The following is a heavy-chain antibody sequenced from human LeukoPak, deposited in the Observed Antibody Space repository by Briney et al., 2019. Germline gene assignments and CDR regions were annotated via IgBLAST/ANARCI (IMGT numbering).Heavy chain of an antibody. CDR3: ARDSPGSGFDY. V-gene: IGHV3-66*01. J-gene: IGHJ4*02. CDR2: IYSGGST. D-gene: IGHD3-10*01. Sequence: PGGSLRLSCAASGFTLSTNYMTWVRQAPGKGLEWVSVIYSGGSTYYADSVKGRFTISRDNSKNTLYLQMNSLRAEDTAVYYCARDSPGSGFDYWGQGTLVTVSS. CDR1: GFTLSTNY.